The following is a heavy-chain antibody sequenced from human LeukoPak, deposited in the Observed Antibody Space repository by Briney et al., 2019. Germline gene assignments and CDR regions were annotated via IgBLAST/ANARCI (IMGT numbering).Heavy chain of an antibody. D-gene: IGHD5-12*01. CDR3: ARIPLPIVATITGCFGFDY. CDR1: GGSFSGYY. Sequence: PSETLSLTCAVYGGSFSGYYWSWIRQPPGKGLEWIGEINHSGSTNYNPSLKSRVTISVDTSKNQFSLKLSSVTAADTAVYYCARIPLPIVATITGCFGFDYWGQGTLVTVYS. J-gene: IGHJ4*02. CDR2: INHSGST. V-gene: IGHV4-34*01.